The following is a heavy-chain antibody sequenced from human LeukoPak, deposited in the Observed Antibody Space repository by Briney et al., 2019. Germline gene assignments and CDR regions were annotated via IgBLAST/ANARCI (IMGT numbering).Heavy chain of an antibody. J-gene: IGHJ5*02. CDR3: ARGPTMVRGVISNGWFDP. Sequence: SETLSLTCTVSGGSISSYYWSWIRQPAGKGLEWIGRIYTSGSTNYNPSLKSRVTMSVDTSKHQFSLKLSSVTAADTAVYYCARGPTMVRGVISNGWFDPWGQGTLVTVSS. CDR1: GGSISSYY. V-gene: IGHV4-4*07. CDR2: IYTSGST. D-gene: IGHD3-10*01.